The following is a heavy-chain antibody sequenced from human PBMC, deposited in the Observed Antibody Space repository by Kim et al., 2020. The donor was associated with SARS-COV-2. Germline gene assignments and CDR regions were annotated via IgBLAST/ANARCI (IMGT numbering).Heavy chain of an antibody. CDR1: GFTFSDHY. J-gene: IGHJ4*02. CDR3: ARLYNWNEAY. Sequence: GGSLRLSCAASGFTFSDHYMDWVRQAPGKGLEWVGRIRNKSKSYTTEYAASVKGRFTISRDDSKNSLSLQMNSLKTEDTAVYYCARLYNWNEAYWSE. D-gene: IGHD1-20*01. CDR2: IRNKSKSYTT. V-gene: IGHV3-72*01.